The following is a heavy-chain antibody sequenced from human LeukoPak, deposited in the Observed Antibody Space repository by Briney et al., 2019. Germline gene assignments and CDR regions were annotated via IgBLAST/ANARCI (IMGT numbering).Heavy chain of an antibody. CDR3: ARSDILTSYVNYYYGMDV. Sequence: GGSLRLSCAASGFTFSSYAMHWVRQAPGKGLEWVAVISYDGSNKYYADSVKGRFTISRDNSKNTLYLQMNSLRAEDTAVYYCARSDILTSYVNYYYGMDVWSQGTTVTVS. J-gene: IGHJ6*02. V-gene: IGHV3-30*04. CDR1: GFTFSSYA. D-gene: IGHD3-9*01. CDR2: ISYDGSNK.